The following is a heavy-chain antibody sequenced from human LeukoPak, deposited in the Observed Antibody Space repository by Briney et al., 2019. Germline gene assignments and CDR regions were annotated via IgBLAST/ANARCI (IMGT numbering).Heavy chain of an antibody. CDR3: ARDYGSSWYSSENWFDP. V-gene: IGHV3-30*03. CDR2: ISYDGSNK. J-gene: IGHJ5*02. Sequence: GGSLRLSCAASGFTFSSYGMHWVRQAPGKGLEWVAVISYDGSNKYYADSVKGRFTISRDNSKNTLYLQMNSLRAEDTAVYYCARDYGSSWYSSENWFDPWGQETLVTVSS. CDR1: GFTFSSYG. D-gene: IGHD6-13*01.